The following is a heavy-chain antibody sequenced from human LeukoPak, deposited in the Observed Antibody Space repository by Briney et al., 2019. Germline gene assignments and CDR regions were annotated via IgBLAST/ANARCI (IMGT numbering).Heavy chain of an antibody. J-gene: IGHJ3*02. CDR2: ITAAGGAT. CDR1: GFTFNNYV. Sequence: GGSLRLSCAASGFTFNNYVMSWVRQAPGKGLECVSTITAAGGATYNADSVKGRFTISRDNSRNTLYLQMNSLRVEDTAVYYFAKVQLVAAFDIWGQGTMVTVSS. V-gene: IGHV3-23*01. D-gene: IGHD6-13*01. CDR3: AKVQLVAAFDI.